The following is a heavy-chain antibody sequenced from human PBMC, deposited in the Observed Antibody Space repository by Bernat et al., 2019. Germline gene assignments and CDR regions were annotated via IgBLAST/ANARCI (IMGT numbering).Heavy chain of an antibody. CDR2: ISYDGSNK. CDR3: AREAGKFFGY. D-gene: IGHD6-19*01. CDR1: GFTFSSYA. V-gene: IGHV3-30-3*01. J-gene: IGHJ4*02. Sequence: QVQLVESGGGVVQPGRSLRLSCAASGFTFSSYAMHWVRQAPGKGLEWVAVISYDGSNKYYADSVKGRFTISRDNSKNTLYLQMNSLRAEDTAVYYCAREAGKFFGYWGQGTLVTVSS.